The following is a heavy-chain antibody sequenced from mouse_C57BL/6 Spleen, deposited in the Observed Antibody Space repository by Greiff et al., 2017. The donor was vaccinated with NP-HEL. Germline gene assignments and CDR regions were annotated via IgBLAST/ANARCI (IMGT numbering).Heavy chain of an antibody. CDR2: IDPETGGT. CDR3: TSHYYGSTHWYFDV. CDR1: GYTFTDYE. Sequence: QVQLKQSGAELVRPGASVTLSCKASGYTFTDYEMHWVKQTPVHGLEWIGAIDPETGGTAYNQKFKGKAILTADKSSSTAYMELRSLTSEDSAVYYCTSHYYGSTHWYFDVWGTGTTVTVSS. V-gene: IGHV1-15*01. J-gene: IGHJ1*03. D-gene: IGHD1-1*01.